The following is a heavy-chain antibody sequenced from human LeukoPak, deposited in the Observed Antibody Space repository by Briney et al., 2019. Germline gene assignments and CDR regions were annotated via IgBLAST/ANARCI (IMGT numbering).Heavy chain of an antibody. CDR3: ARSREYSVTADY. Sequence: SETLSLTCTVSGYSISSGYYWGWIRQPPGKGLEWIGSIYHRGSTYYNPSLNSRVTISVDTSKHQFSLKLSSVTAADTAVYYCARSREYSVTADYWGQGTLVTVSS. CDR1: GYSISSGYY. V-gene: IGHV4-38-2*02. D-gene: IGHD5-18*01. CDR2: IYHRGST. J-gene: IGHJ4*02.